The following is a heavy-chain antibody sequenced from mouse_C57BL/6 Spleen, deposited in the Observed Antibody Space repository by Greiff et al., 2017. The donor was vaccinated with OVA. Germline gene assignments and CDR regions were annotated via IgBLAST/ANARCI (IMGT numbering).Heavy chain of an antibody. J-gene: IGHJ1*03. Sequence: QVQLQQPGAELVKPGASVKLSCKASGYTFTSYWMHWVKQRPGQGLEWIGMIHPNSGSTNYNEKFKSKATLTVDKSSSTAYMQLSSLTSEDSAVYYCARTGGRGDWDFDVWGTGTTVTVSS. CDR3: ARTGGRGDWDFDV. CDR1: GYTFTSYW. V-gene: IGHV1-64*01. CDR2: IHPNSGST.